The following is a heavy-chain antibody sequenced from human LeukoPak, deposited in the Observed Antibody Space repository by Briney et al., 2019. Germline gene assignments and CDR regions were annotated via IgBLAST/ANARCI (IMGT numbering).Heavy chain of an antibody. J-gene: IGHJ6*02. CDR2: ISWNSGSI. Sequence: GGSLRLSCAASGFTFDDYAMHWVRQAPGKGLEWVSGISWNSGSIGYADSVKGRFTISRDNAKKSLYLQMNSLRAEDTALYYCAKALAVAGTGYYYGMDVWGQGTTVTVSS. CDR3: AKALAVAGTGYYYGMDV. V-gene: IGHV3-9*01. D-gene: IGHD6-19*01. CDR1: GFTFDDYA.